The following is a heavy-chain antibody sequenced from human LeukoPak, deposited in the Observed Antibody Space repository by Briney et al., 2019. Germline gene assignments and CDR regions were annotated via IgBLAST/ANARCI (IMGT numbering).Heavy chain of an antibody. J-gene: IGHJ6*02. CDR2: IIPILGIA. CDR3: ARDLGYCSSTSCYGDYYYYYGMDV. Sequence: GASVKVSCKASGGTFSSYTISWVRRAPGQGLEWMGRIIPILGIANYAQKFQGRVTITADKSTSTAYMELSSLRSEDTAVYYCARDLGYCSSTSCYGDYYYYYGMDVWGQGTTVTVSS. CDR1: GGTFSSYT. V-gene: IGHV1-69*04. D-gene: IGHD2-2*01.